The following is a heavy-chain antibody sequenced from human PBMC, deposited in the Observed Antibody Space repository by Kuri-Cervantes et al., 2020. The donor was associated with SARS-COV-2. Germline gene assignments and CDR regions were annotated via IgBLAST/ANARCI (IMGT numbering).Heavy chain of an antibody. CDR1: GYTLTELS. CDR2: INPSGGST. Sequence: GSVYVTCMVSGYTLTELSMHCVRQAPGQGLEWMGIINPSGGSTSYAHKFQCRVTMIRDTSTSTVYMALSSLNSEDTAVYHCPRDFSEGKLLSGWSRQTYYYYYFMDFWGKGTTVTVSS. D-gene: IGHD2-2*01. CDR3: PRDFSEGKLLSGWSRQTYYYYYFMDF. V-gene: IGHV1-46*01. J-gene: IGHJ6*03.